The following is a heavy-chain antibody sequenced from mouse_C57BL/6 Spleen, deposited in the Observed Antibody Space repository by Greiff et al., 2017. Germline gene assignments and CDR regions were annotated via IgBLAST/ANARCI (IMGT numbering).Heavy chain of an antibody. CDR1: GYTFTDYY. Sequence: EVQLQQSGPELVKPGASVKISCKASGYTFTDYYMNWVKQSHGKSLEWIGDINPNNGGTSYNQKFKGKDTLTVDKSSSTAYMELRSLTSEDSAVYYCARGIFIYYYGSSTRYFDVWGTGTTVTVSS. V-gene: IGHV1-26*01. J-gene: IGHJ1*03. CDR2: INPNNGGT. CDR3: ARGIFIYYYGSSTRYFDV. D-gene: IGHD1-1*01.